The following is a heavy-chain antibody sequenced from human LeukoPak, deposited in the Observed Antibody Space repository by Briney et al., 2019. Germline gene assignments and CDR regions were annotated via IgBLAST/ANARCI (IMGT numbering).Heavy chain of an antibody. CDR1: GYSFTSYW. Sequence: GESLKISCKGSGYSFTSYWIGWVRQVPGKGLEWMGIIYPGDSDTRYSPSFQGQVTISADKSISTAYLQWSSLKASDTAMYYCARRSSIAATGTGNWFDPWGQGTLVTVSS. J-gene: IGHJ5*02. CDR2: IYPGDSDT. D-gene: IGHD6-13*01. V-gene: IGHV5-51*01. CDR3: ARRSSIAATGTGNWFDP.